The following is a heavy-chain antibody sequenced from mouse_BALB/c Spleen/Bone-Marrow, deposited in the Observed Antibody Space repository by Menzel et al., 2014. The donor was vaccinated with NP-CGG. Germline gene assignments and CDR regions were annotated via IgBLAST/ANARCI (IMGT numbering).Heavy chain of an antibody. V-gene: IGHV1-54*01. Sequence: VKLQESGAELVRPGTSVKVSCKASGYAFTDYLMEWLKQRPGQGLEWIGVINPGSGSTNYNEKFKDKATLTADKSSSTAYMQLCSLTSDDSAVYFCARYDGYFDYWGQGTILTVSS. CDR3: ARYDGYFDY. CDR2: INPGSGST. CDR1: GYAFTDYL. J-gene: IGHJ2*01. D-gene: IGHD2-3*01.